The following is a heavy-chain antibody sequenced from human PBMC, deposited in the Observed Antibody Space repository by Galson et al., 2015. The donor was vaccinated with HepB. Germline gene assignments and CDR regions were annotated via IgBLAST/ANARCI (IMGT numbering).Heavy chain of an antibody. D-gene: IGHD2-15*01. CDR2: ISAYNGNT. V-gene: IGHV1-18*04. J-gene: IGHJ4*02. Sequence: SVKVSCKASGYTFTSYGISWVRQAPGQGLEWMGWISAYNGNTNYAQKVQGRVTMTTDTSTSTAYMDLRTLRSDDTAVYYCARDEPVVPATLIDYWGQGTLVTVSS. CDR1: GYTFTSYG. CDR3: ARDEPVVPATLIDY.